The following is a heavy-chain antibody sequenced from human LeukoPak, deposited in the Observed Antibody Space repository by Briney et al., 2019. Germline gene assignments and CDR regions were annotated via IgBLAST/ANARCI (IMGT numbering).Heavy chain of an antibody. CDR2: ITGGHYPT. D-gene: IGHD4-17*01. CDR3: TKDPNGDYVGAFEP. V-gene: IGHV3-23*01. CDR1: GFSFSSFA. Sequence: GGSLRPSCAASGFSFSSFAMTWVRQAPGRGLEWVSSITGGHYPTYNTDSVKGRFTISRDNSKNTLYLQMNSLRADDTAVYYCTKDPNGDYVGAFEPWGQGTLVTVSS. J-gene: IGHJ5*02.